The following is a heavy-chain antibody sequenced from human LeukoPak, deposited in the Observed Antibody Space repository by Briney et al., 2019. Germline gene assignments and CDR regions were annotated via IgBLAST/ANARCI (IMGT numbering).Heavy chain of an antibody. CDR1: GGSISTYY. D-gene: IGHD2-15*01. Sequence: PSETLSLTCTVSGGSISTYYWRWIRQPPGKGLEWIGYIYYSGSTNYNPSLKSRVTISIDTSKKQFSLKLSSVTAADTAVYYCARRCSGASCYDYWGQGTLVTVSS. V-gene: IGHV4-59*08. J-gene: IGHJ4*02. CDR3: ARRCSGASCYDY. CDR2: IYYSGST.